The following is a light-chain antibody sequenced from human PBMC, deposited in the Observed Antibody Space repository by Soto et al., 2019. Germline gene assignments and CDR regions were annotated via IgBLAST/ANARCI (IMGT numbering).Light chain of an antibody. J-gene: IGKJ1*01. CDR3: QQYNDWPPT. Sequence: IVMTQSPATLSLSPWERVTLSCRASQSVNSALAWYQQKPGQVPRLLIYGASTRATGIPARFSGSGSGTEFTLTISSLQSEDFVDYYCQQYNDWPPTFGQGTKVDI. CDR2: GAS. V-gene: IGKV3-15*01. CDR1: QSVNSA.